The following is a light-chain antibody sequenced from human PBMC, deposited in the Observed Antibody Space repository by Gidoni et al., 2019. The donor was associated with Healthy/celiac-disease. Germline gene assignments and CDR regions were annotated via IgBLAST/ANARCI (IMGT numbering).Light chain of an antibody. J-gene: IGKJ1*01. V-gene: IGKV1-39*01. CDR1: QSISSY. Sequence: DIQMTQSPSSLSASVGDRVTITCRASQSISSYLNWYQQKPGKAPKLLIYAASSLQSGVPSRFSGSGSGTAFPLTISSLQPEAFATYYCQPSYRTPRPFGQGTKVEIK. CDR3: QPSYRTPRP. CDR2: AAS.